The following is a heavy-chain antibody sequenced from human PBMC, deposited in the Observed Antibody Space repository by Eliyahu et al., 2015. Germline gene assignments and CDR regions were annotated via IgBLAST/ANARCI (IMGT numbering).Heavy chain of an antibody. CDR1: GGSISGSSHY. V-gene: IGHV4-39*01. J-gene: IGHJ6*02. CDR3: ASGFLEFLDYGMDV. CDR2: HFYSGGR. Sequence: QLQLQESGPGLVKPLETLSLNCAVSGGSISGSSHYWVWIRQPPGKGLEWIGSHFYSGGRYYNASLKSRVNIAVDTSRNQFSLKVSSVTAADTGVYYCASGFLEFLDYGMDVWGQGTTVIVSS. D-gene: IGHD3-3*01.